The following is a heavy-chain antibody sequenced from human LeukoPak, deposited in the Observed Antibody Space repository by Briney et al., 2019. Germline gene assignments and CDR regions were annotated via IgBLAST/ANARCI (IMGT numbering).Heavy chain of an antibody. D-gene: IGHD5-18*01. CDR1: GGSISSYY. V-gene: IGHV4-4*07. Sequence: SETLSLTCTVSGGSISSYYWSWIRQPAGKVLEWIGRIYTSGTTNYNPPLKSRVTMSVDTSKNQFSLKLSSVTAADTAVYYCARERWGYSYGYGTYYFDYWGQGTLVTVSS. CDR2: IYTSGTT. CDR3: ARERWGYSYGYGTYYFDY. J-gene: IGHJ4*02.